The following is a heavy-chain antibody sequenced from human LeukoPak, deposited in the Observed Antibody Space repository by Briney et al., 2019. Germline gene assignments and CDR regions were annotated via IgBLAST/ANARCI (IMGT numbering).Heavy chain of an antibody. D-gene: IGHD3-16*01. CDR1: GDTVSSNSAA. CDR3: ARDPLRGDTFDP. Sequence: SQTLSLTCAIPGDTVSSNSAAWNWIRQSPSRGLEWLGRTYYRSKWYNDYAGSVRSRITINADTSKNQFSLQLNSVTPEDTAVYYCARDPLRGDTFDPWGQGTMVTVSS. J-gene: IGHJ3*01. V-gene: IGHV6-1*01. CDR2: TYYRSKWYN.